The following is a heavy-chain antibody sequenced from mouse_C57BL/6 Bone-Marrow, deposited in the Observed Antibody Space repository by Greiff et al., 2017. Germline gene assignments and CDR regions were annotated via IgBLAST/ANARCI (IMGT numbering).Heavy chain of an antibody. J-gene: IGHJ4*01. CDR1: GYTFTDYY. CDR2: INPNNGGT. D-gene: IGHD5-5*01. CDR3: ARDYLYAMDY. V-gene: IGHV1-26*01. Sequence: VQLQQSGPELVKPGASVTISCKASGYTFTDYYMNWVKQSHGKSLEWIGDINPNNGGTSYNQKFKGKATLTVDKSSSTAYMELRSLTSEDSAVYYCARDYLYAMDYWGQGTSVTVSA.